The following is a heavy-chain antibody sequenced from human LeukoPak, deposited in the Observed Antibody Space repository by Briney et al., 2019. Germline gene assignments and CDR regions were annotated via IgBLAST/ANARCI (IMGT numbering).Heavy chain of an antibody. D-gene: IGHD1-26*01. Sequence: PSETLSLSCTVSGGSLTSTSHYWDWVRQPPGKGLEWLGSIYSSGSTYYNPSLKSRVTVSFDTSKNQFSLSLTSVTAADTAVYYCARDKWEPRYAFDIWGQGTMVTVSS. CDR3: ARDKWEPRYAFDI. CDR1: GGSLTSTSHY. V-gene: IGHV4-39*02. CDR2: IYSSGST. J-gene: IGHJ3*02.